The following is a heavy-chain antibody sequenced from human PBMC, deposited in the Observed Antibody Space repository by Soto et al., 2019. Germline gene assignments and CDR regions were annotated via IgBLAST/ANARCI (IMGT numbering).Heavy chain of an antibody. CDR3: ARDRGYDAHDYYYNAMDV. V-gene: IGHV3-21*01. Sequence: GGSLRLSCVASGSTFRTYTINWVRQAPGKGLEWVSGIRGFSPYTFYAESVKGRFTISRDNAKNSLYLQMNSLGVEDTAVYYCARDRGYDAHDYYYNAMDVWGQGTTVTVSS. D-gene: IGHD2-15*01. J-gene: IGHJ6*02. CDR1: GSTFRTYT. CDR2: IRGFSPYT.